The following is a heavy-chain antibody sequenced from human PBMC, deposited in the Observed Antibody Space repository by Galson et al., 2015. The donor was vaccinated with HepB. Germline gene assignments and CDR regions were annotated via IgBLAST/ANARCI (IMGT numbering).Heavy chain of an antibody. J-gene: IGHJ6*03. V-gene: IGHV1-24*01. CDR1: GYTLTELS. CDR2: FDPEDGET. Sequence: SVKVSCKVSGYTLTELSMHWVRQAPGKGFEWMGGFDPEDGETIYAQKFQGRVTMTEDTSTDTAYMELSSLRSEDTAVYYCATHLSIAARPGHYYYYYMDVWGKGTTVTVSS. D-gene: IGHD6-6*01. CDR3: ATHLSIAARPGHYYYYYMDV.